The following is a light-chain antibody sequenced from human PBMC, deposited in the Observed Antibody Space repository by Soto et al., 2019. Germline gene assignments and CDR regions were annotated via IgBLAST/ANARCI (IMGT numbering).Light chain of an antibody. Sequence: DIQMTQSPSSLSASVGDRVTITCRARQTITNYLNWYQQKPGKAPKLLIYAASTLLSGVPARFSGGGSGTDFTLTIDSLQPEDFATYYCQQSYSSPWTFGQGTKVEIK. CDR1: QTITNY. V-gene: IGKV1-39*01. CDR2: AAS. J-gene: IGKJ1*01. CDR3: QQSYSSPWT.